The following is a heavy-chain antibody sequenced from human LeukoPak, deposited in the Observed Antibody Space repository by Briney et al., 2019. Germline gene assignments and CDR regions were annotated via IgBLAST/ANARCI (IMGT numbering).Heavy chain of an antibody. J-gene: IGHJ5*02. D-gene: IGHD6-19*01. CDR1: GFTFSSYW. Sequence: GGSLRLSCAASGFTFSSYWMSWVRQAPGKGLEWVANIKQDGSEKYYVDSVKGRFTISRDNAKNSLYLQMNSLRAEDTAVYYCARDPSGGWYAWFDPWGQGTLVTVSS. CDR2: IKQDGSEK. CDR3: ARDPSGGWYAWFDP. V-gene: IGHV3-7*01.